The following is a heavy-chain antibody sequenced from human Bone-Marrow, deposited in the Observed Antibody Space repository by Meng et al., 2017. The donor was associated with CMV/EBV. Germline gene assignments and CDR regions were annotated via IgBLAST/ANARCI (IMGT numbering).Heavy chain of an antibody. CDR2: IYYSRST. D-gene: IGHD2-2*01. CDR1: SSGSYY. CDR3: ARDRGRRRSSTSNNWVDP. J-gene: IGHJ5*02. Sequence: SSGSYYWSWIRQPPGQGLEWIGYIYYSRSTNYNPSLKSRVTISVDTSKNQFSLKLSSVTAADTAVYYCARDRGRRRSSTSNNWVDPWGQGTLVTVSS. V-gene: IGHV4-61*01.